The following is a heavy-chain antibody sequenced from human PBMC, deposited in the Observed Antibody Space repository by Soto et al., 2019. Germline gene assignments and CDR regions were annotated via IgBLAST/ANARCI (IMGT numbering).Heavy chain of an antibody. D-gene: IGHD1-7*01. CDR2: ISPTGGTT. J-gene: IGHJ4*03. CDR1: GFIFRIYD. CDR3: AKLAPELRTSPRYFDS. Sequence: RLSCATSGFIFRIYDMSWVRQAPGKGLEWVSGISPTGGTTYYADSVKGRFTISRDNSGHTLFLTLKSLRVDDTAIYYCAKLAPELRTSPRYFDSWGQGALVTVSS. V-gene: IGHV3-23*01.